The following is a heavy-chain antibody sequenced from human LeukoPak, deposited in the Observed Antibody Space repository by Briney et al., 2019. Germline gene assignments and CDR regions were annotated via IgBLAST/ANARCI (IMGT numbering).Heavy chain of an antibody. CDR3: ARAAEDIVVVPAAERFFDY. J-gene: IGHJ4*02. CDR2: INPNSGGT. D-gene: IGHD2-2*01. V-gene: IGHV1-2*02. CDR1: GYTFTGYY. Sequence: GASVKVSCKASGYTFTGYYIHWVRQAPGQGLEWMGWINPNSGGTNYAQKFQGRVTMTRDTSISTAYMELSRLRSDDTAVYYCARAAEDIVVVPAAERFFDYWGQGTLVTVSS.